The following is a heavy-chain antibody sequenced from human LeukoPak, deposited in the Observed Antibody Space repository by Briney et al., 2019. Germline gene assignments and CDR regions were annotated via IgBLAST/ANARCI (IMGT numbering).Heavy chain of an antibody. D-gene: IGHD1-26*01. V-gene: IGHV3-30-3*01. CDR2: ISYDGSNK. J-gene: IGHJ3*02. Sequence: GGSLRLSCAASGFTFSGYAMHWVRQAPGKGLEWVAVISYDGSNKYYADSVKGRFTISRDNSKNTLYLQMNSLRAEDTAVYYCASLGAESDAFDIWGQGTMVTVSS. CDR1: GFTFSGYA. CDR3: ASLGAESDAFDI.